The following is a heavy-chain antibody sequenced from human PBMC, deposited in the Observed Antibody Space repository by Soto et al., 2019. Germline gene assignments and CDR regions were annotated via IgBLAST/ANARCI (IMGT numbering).Heavy chain of an antibody. J-gene: IGHJ3*02. Sequence: GGSLRLSCAASGFTVSSNYMSWVRQAPGKGLEWVSVIYSGGSTYYADSVKGRFTISRDNSKNTLYLQMSSLRAEDTAVYYCARVQTSITMIVVVLDAFDIWGQGTMVTVSS. CDR3: ARVQTSITMIVVVLDAFDI. CDR2: IYSGGST. CDR1: GFTVSSNY. V-gene: IGHV3-53*01. D-gene: IGHD3-22*01.